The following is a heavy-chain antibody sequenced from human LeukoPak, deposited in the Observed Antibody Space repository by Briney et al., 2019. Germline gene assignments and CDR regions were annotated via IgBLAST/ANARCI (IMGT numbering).Heavy chain of an antibody. D-gene: IGHD4-23*01. V-gene: IGHV4-4*07. CDR3: ARGGKATVVTM. CDR1: GGSINSYY. J-gene: IGHJ4*02. Sequence: SETLSLTCTVSGGSINSYYWSWIRQPAGKGLEWIGRVYSSGNTNYNPSLKSRVSMSVDTSKNRFSLKLTSVTAADTAVYYCARGGKATVVTMWGQGILVTVSS. CDR2: VYSSGNT.